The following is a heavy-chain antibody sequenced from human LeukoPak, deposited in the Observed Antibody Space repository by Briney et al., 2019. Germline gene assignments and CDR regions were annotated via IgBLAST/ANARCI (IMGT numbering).Heavy chain of an antibody. Sequence: PSETLSLTCTVSGDSIISYHWTWIRQPPGRRLEWIGYVYYDGSTNYNPSLMSRVTISLDTSKDHLSLNLTSVVAADTAIYYCVRRDTGWNYFDYWGQGILVTVSS. V-gene: IGHV4-59*08. CDR2: VYYDGST. J-gene: IGHJ4*02. D-gene: IGHD6-19*01. CDR1: GDSIISYH. CDR3: VRRDTGWNYFDY.